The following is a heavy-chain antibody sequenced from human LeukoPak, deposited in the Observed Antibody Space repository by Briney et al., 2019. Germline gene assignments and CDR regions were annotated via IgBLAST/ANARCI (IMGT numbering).Heavy chain of an antibody. CDR1: GFTFSSYA. CDR3: ARWDTDRAHYYYGMDV. V-gene: IGHV3-64*01. Sequence: PGGSLRLSCAASGFTFSSYAMHWVRQAPGKGLEYVSAISSNGGSTYYANSVKGRFTISRDNSKNTLYLQMGSLRAEDMAVYYCARWDTDRAHYYYGMDVWGQGTTVTVSS. CDR2: ISSNGGST. J-gene: IGHJ6*02. D-gene: IGHD1-26*01.